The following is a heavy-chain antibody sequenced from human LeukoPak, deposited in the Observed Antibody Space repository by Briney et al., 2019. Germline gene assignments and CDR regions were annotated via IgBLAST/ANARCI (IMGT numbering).Heavy chain of an antibody. D-gene: IGHD5-12*01. V-gene: IGHV6-1*01. CDR2: TYYRSKWYN. Sequence: SQTLSLTCAISGDSVSSNSAAWNWIRQSPSRGLEWLGMTYYRSKWYNDYAVSVESRITINPDTSKNQFSLQLNSVTPEDTAVYYCAREPGGAGYSGYDPFDYWGQGTLVTVSS. CDR1: GDSVSSNSAA. J-gene: IGHJ4*02. CDR3: AREPGGAGYSGYDPFDY.